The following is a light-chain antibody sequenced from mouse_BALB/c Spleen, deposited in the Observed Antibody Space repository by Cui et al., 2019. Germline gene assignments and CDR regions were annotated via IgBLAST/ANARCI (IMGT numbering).Light chain of an antibody. CDR2: STT. J-gene: IGKJ1*01. V-gene: IGKV4-80*01. CDR3: HQWSSYPWT. CDR1: SSVSY. Sequence: QIVLNQSPALMSASQGEDITLTCSASSSVSYMHWYQKKSWTSPKLMIYSTTNLASGVPSRFSGSGSGTFYSLTISSVEAEDAADYYCHQWSSYPWTFGGGTKLEIK.